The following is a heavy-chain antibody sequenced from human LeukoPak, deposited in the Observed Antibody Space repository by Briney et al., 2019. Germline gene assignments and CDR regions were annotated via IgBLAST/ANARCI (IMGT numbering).Heavy chain of an antibody. Sequence: GGSLRLSCAASGFTFSSYWMSWVRQAPGKGLEWVANIKQDGSEKYYVDSVKGRFTISRDNAKNSLYLQMNSLRAEDTAVYYCARDLGVCSSTSCYRYMDVWGKGTTVTVSS. J-gene: IGHJ6*03. D-gene: IGHD2-2*01. V-gene: IGHV3-7*01. CDR3: ARDLGVCSSTSCYRYMDV. CDR1: GFTFSSYW. CDR2: IKQDGSEK.